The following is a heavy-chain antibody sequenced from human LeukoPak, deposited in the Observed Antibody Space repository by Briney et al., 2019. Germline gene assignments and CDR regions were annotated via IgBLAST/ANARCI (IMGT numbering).Heavy chain of an antibody. V-gene: IGHV4-39*07. CDR1: GGSLSSSSYY. Sequence: SETLSLTCTVSGGSLSSSSYYWGWIRQPPGKGLEWIGSIYYSGSTYYNPSLKSRVTISVDTSKNQFSLKLISVPAADTAMYYCARVSAAAGSGNYYFGYWGQGTLVTVSS. D-gene: IGHD6-13*01. CDR3: ARVSAAAGSGNYYFGY. CDR2: IYYSGST. J-gene: IGHJ4*02.